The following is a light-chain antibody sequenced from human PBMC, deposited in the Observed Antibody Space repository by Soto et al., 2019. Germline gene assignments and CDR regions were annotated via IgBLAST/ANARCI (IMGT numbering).Light chain of an antibody. CDR1: SGSIASNY. V-gene: IGLV6-57*01. CDR2: EDN. J-gene: IGLJ2*01. Sequence: NFMLTQPHSVSESPGKTVTISCTRSSGSIASNYAQWYQQRPGSSPTTVIYEDNRRPSGVPDRFSGSIDSSSNSASLTISGLKTEDEADYYCQSYDSSNQVFGGGTKLTVL. CDR3: QSYDSSNQV.